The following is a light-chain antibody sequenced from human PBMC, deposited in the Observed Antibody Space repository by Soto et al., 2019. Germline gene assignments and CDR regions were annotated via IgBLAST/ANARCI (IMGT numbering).Light chain of an antibody. CDR1: QSINKW. J-gene: IGKJ1*01. Sequence: DFQMIQSPSTLSASVGDRVTITCRARQSINKWLAWYQQKSGKAPKLLIFDASNLQSGVPSRFSGTGSGTEFTLTISSLQPDDFGTYYCQQYNTYPTTSFXHGTKVDIK. CDR3: QQYNTYPTTS. V-gene: IGKV1-5*01. CDR2: DAS.